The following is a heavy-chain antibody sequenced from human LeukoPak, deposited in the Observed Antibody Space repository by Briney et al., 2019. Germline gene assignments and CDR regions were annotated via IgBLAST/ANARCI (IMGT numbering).Heavy chain of an antibody. CDR1: GGSISSSNW. V-gene: IGHV4-4*02. CDR3: ARLHYYGSGTSDAFDI. Sequence: PSETLTLTCAVSGGSISSSNWWSWVRQPPGKGLEWIGEIYHSGSTNYNPSLKSRVTISVDKSKNQFSLKLSSVTAADTAVYYCARLHYYGSGTSDAFDIWGQGTMVTVSS. J-gene: IGHJ3*02. CDR2: IYHSGST. D-gene: IGHD3-10*01.